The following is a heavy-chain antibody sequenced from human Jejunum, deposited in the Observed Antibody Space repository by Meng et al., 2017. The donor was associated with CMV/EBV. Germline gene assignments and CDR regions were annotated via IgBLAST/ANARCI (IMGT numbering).Heavy chain of an antibody. CDR2: INGDGSTT. Sequence: SGFAFSSYWMHWARQVPGKGLVWVARINGDGSTTNYADSVKGRFTISRDNAKNTLYLQMNSLRAEDTAVYYCVRDLISGVVPLGYWGQGTLVTVSS. CDR1: GFAFSSYW. J-gene: IGHJ4*02. CDR3: VRDLISGVVPLGY. V-gene: IGHV3-74*01. D-gene: IGHD3-3*01.